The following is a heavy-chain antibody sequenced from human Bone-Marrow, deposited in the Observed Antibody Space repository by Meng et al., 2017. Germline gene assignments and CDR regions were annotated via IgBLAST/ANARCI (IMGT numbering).Heavy chain of an antibody. CDR1: GFSFTDAW. J-gene: IGHJ4*02. V-gene: IGHV3-15*01. Sequence: VGSGGGLVKPGGSLSLSCVASGFSFTDAWMSWVRQAPGKGLEWVGRIKSNSDGGTTDYAAPVKGRFTISRDDSKNTLYLQMNSLITEDTVVYFCATGAAAADHWGQGTLVTVSS. CDR2: IKSNSDGGTT. D-gene: IGHD6-13*01. CDR3: ATGAAAADH.